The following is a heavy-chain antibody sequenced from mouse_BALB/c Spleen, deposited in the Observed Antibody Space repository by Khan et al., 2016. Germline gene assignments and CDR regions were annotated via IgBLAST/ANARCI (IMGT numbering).Heavy chain of an antibody. CDR1: GYSITSGYY. D-gene: IGHD2-12*01. Sequence: EVQLQESGPGLVKPSQSLSLTCSVTGYSITSGYYWNWIRQFPGNNLEWMGYISYDGSNNYNPSLKNRISIARDTSKNQFVLKLNSVTTEDTVTCYCARLRRVYAMDYWGQGTSVTVSS. CDR3: ARLRRVYAMDY. J-gene: IGHJ4*01. CDR2: ISYDGSN. V-gene: IGHV3-6*02.